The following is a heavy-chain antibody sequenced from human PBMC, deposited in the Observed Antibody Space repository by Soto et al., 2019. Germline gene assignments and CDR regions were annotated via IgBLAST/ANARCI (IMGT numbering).Heavy chain of an antibody. CDR3: ARANRDGYDFWSGFASYYFDY. V-gene: IGHV3-66*01. J-gene: IGHJ4*02. Sequence: EVQLVESGGGLVQPGGSLRLSCAASGFTVSSNYMSWVRQAPGKGLEWVSVIYSGGSTYYADSVKGRFTISRDNSKNTLYLQKNSLRAEDTAVYYCARANRDGYDFWSGFASYYFDYWGQGTLVTVSS. CDR1: GFTVSSNY. CDR2: IYSGGST. D-gene: IGHD3-3*01.